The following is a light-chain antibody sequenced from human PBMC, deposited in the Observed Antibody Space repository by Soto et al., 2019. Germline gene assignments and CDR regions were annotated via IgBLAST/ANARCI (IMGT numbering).Light chain of an antibody. J-gene: IGKJ5*01. CDR3: QEYHGSPVT. Sequence: EIVLTQSPDTLTLSPGERATLSCRASQSIRSGRLAWYQQKPGQAPRLVIFDASNRASGTPERFTGNGSGTDFTLTIARLESEDFAVYYCQEYHGSPVTFGLGTRLEIK. CDR1: QSIRSGR. CDR2: DAS. V-gene: IGKV3-20*01.